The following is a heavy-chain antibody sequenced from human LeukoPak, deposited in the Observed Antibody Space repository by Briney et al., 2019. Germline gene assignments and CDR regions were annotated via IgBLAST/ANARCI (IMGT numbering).Heavy chain of an antibody. Sequence: PGGSLRLSCAASGFTLSSYWMSWVRQAPGKGLEWVANIKQDGSEKYYVDSVKGRFTISRDNAKNSLYLQMNSLRAEDTAVYYCAREGIVVVIPGMDVWGQGTTVTVSS. V-gene: IGHV3-7*01. J-gene: IGHJ6*02. CDR1: GFTLSSYW. CDR2: IKQDGSEK. D-gene: IGHD3-22*01. CDR3: AREGIVVVIPGMDV.